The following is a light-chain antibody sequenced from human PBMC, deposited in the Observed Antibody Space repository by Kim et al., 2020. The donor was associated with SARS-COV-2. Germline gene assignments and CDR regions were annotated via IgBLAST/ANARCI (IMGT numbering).Light chain of an antibody. Sequence: DIQLTQSPSSLSASVGDRVTITCRTTQSISSHLNWYQQKPGRAPKLLISAASTLQGGVPSRFSGSVSVTDFTLTISSLQPEDFATYFSQQSYIAPFTFGPGTKVDIK. CDR1: QSISSH. V-gene: IGKV1-39*01. CDR2: AAS. J-gene: IGKJ3*01. CDR3: QQSYIAPFT.